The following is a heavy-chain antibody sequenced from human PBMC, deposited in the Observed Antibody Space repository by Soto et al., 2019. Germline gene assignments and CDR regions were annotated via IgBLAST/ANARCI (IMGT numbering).Heavy chain of an antibody. J-gene: IGHJ5*02. CDR3: GRNRAPPIVVAGINCFDR. D-gene: IGHD6-19*01. CDR2: INAGSGNT. Sequence: ASAKVSCKASGYTFTSYAMHWVRQAPGERREGMGWINAGSGNTKYSQKFQGRVTITRDTSASTAYIELSSLRSEDTAVDYCGRNRAPPIVVAGINCFDRWGQGTLVTVSS. CDR1: GYTFTSYA. V-gene: IGHV1-3*01.